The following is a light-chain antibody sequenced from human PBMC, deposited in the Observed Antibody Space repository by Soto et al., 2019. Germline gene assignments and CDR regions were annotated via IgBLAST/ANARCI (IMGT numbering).Light chain of an antibody. J-gene: IGKJ1*01. CDR3: QQYNDWPPA. CDR1: QSVRSN. CDR2: GAS. Sequence: ETVMTQSPATLSVSPGERATLSCMASQSVRSNLAWYQQKPGQAPRLLIYGASTRATGIPARFSGRGYGREFTLTISSLQSEDFAVYSCQQYNDWPPAFGQGTKVDIK. V-gene: IGKV3-15*01.